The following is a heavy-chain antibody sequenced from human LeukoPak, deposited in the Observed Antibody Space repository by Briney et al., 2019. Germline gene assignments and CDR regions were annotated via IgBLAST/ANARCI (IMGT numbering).Heavy chain of an antibody. Sequence: GGSLRLSCAASGITFSTYAMSWVRQTAGKGPEWVAAISGDNPGTYHANSVKGRFTISRDNSKNTLHLQMSGLRAEDTARYYCAKAPVGHCSGAFCYHFDSWGQGTLFTVSS. D-gene: IGHD2-15*01. CDR2: ISGDNPGT. CDR1: GITFSTYA. J-gene: IGHJ4*02. V-gene: IGHV3-23*01. CDR3: AKAPVGHCSGAFCYHFDS.